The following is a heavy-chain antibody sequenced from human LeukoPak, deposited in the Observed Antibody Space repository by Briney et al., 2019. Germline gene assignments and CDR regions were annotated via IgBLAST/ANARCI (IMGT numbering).Heavy chain of an antibody. Sequence: GGSLRLSCAASGFTFSSYAMSWVRQAPGKGLVWVSRINTDGSITSYADSVKGRFTISRDNAKNTLYVQMNSLRAEDTAVYYCARVVPYYYDSSAPEYWGQGTLVTVSS. D-gene: IGHD3-22*01. J-gene: IGHJ4*02. V-gene: IGHV3-74*01. CDR1: GFTFSSYA. CDR3: ARVVPYYYDSSAPEY. CDR2: INTDGSIT.